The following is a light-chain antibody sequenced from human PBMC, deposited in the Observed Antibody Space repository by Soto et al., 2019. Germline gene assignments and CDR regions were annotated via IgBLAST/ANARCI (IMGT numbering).Light chain of an antibody. J-gene: IGKJ1*01. V-gene: IGKV3-15*01. CDR1: QSVSSN. CDR3: QQYNNWPRT. CDR2: GAS. Sequence: EIGMTQSPATLSVSPGERVTLSCRASQSVSSNLVWYHQKPGQAPRLLIYGASTRATGIPARFSGSGSGTEFTLTISSLQSEDFAVYYCQQYNNWPRTFGQGTKVDIK.